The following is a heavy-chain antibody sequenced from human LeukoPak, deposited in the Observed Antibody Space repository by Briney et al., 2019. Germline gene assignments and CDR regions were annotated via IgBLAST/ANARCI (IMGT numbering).Heavy chain of an antibody. CDR1: GFTFSSYA. CDR2: ISYDGSNK. J-gene: IGHJ4*02. V-gene: IGHV3-30-3*01. Sequence: GGSLRLSCAASGFTFSSYAMHWVRQAPGKGLEWVAVISYDGSNKYYADPVKGRFTISRDNSKNTLYLQMNSLRAEDTAVYYCARIPTVVTPEYMDYWGQGTLVTVSS. CDR3: ARIPTVVTPEYMDY. D-gene: IGHD4-23*01.